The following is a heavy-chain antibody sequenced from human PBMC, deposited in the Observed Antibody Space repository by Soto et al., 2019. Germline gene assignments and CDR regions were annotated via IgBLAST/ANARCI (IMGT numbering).Heavy chain of an antibody. J-gene: IGHJ5*02. CDR2: IGTAGDT. V-gene: IGHV3-13*01. Sequence: EVQLVESGGGLVQPGGSLRLSCAASGFTFSSYDMHWVRQATGKGLEWVSAIGTAGDTYYPGSVKGRFTISRENAKNSLYFQMNSLRAEDTAVYYCARAGLLAGYSSGWSLTLWFDPWGQGNLVTVSS. CDR3: ARAGLLAGYSSGWSLTLWFDP. D-gene: IGHD6-19*01. CDR1: GFTFSSYD.